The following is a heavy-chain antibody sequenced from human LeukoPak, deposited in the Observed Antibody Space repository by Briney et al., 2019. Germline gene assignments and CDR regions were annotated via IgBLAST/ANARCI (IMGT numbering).Heavy chain of an antibody. V-gene: IGHV3-21*01. CDR1: GFTFSSYS. CDR2: ISSSSSYI. Sequence: PGGSLRLSCAASGFTFSSYSVNWVRQAPGKGLEWVSCISSSSSYIHYADSVKGRFTISRDNAKNSLYLQMNSLRAEDTAVYYCARDRHYSDSSGYWTSSYYYMDLWGKGTTVTVSS. CDR3: ARDRHYSDSSGYWTSSYYYMDL. D-gene: IGHD3-22*01. J-gene: IGHJ6*03.